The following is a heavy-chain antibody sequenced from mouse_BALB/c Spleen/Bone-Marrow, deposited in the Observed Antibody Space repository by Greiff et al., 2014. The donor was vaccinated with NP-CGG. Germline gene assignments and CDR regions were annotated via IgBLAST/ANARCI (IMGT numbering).Heavy chain of an antibody. Sequence: VQLQQSGAELVKPGASVKLSCTASGFNIKDTYMHWVKQRPEQGLEWIGRIDPANGNTKYDPKFQGKATITADTSSNTAYLQLSSLTSEDTAVYYCARWLLPYGLDYWGQGTSVTVSP. V-gene: IGHV14-3*02. CDR1: GFNIKDTY. CDR3: ARWLLPYGLDY. J-gene: IGHJ4*01. D-gene: IGHD2-3*01. CDR2: IDPANGNT.